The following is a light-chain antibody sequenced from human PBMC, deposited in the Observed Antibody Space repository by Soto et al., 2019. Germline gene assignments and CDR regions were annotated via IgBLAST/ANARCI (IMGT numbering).Light chain of an antibody. Sequence: QAVVTQEPSLTVSPGDTVTLTCGSSTGAVTSGHWPSWFQQKPGQAPKTLIYATSNTHSWTPARFSGPLLGGKAALTLSGAQHEDEAGYYCLLTYPGVRVFGTGTKLTVL. CDR3: LLTYPGVRV. J-gene: IGLJ1*01. V-gene: IGLV7-46*01. CDR2: ATS. CDR1: TGAVTSGHW.